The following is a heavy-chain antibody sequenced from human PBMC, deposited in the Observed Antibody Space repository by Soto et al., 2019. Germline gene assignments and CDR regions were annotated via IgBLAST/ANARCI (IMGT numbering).Heavy chain of an antibody. CDR3: AKAKFDFWSGYWSPSLDF. CDR2: INPNNGDT. CDR1: RYTFTSYY. V-gene: IGHV1-2*02. D-gene: IGHD3-3*01. J-gene: IGHJ4*02. Sequence: ASVKVSFKASRYTFTSYYIHWVRQAPGQGLEWMGWINPNNGDTKYTQKFQGRVTVTRDTSITTAYLELTRLQSDDTAVYYCAKAKFDFWSGYWSPSLDFWGQGTLVTVSS.